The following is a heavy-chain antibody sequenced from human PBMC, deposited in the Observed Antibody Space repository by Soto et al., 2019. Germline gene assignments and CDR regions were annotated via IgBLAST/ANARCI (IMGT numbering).Heavy chain of an antibody. CDR2: INSDRSRT. V-gene: IGHV3-74*01. Sequence: EVQLVESGGGLVQPGGSLRLSCAASGFTFSSYWMHWVRQAPGKGLVWVSRINSDRSRTSYADSVKGRFTFSRDNVKNPLSLQTPSPRAKNTAVYSGARVGPNGMDVWGQGTTVTFSS. J-gene: IGHJ6*02. CDR1: GFTFSSYW. CDR3: ARVGPNGMDV.